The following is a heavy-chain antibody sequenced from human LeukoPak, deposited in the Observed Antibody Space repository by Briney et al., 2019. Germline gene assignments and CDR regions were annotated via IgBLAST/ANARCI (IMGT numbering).Heavy chain of an antibody. J-gene: IGHJ5*02. CDR2: INPNSGGT. Sequence: ASVKVSCKASGYTFTGYYMHWVRQAPGQGLEWMGWINPNSGGTNYAQKFQGRVTMTRDTSISTAYMELSRLRSDDTAVYYCAREIMDCSSTSCSPDVRPEFDPWGQGTLVTVSS. D-gene: IGHD2-2*01. V-gene: IGHV1-2*02. CDR3: AREIMDCSSTSCSPDVRPEFDP. CDR1: GYTFTGYY.